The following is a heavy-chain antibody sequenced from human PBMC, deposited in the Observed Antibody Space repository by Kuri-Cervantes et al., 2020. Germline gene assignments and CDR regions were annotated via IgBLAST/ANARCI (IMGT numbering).Heavy chain of an antibody. CDR1: GFTFSSYW. J-gene: IGHJ3*02. Sequence: GGSLRLSCAASGFTFSSYWMSWVRQAPEKGLEWVANIKQDGSEKYYVDSVKGRFTISRDNAKNSLYLQMNSLRAEDTALYYCAKALNTIFEEVHDAFDIWGQGTMVTVSS. D-gene: IGHD3-3*01. CDR2: IKQDGSEK. V-gene: IGHV3-7*03. CDR3: AKALNTIFEEVHDAFDI.